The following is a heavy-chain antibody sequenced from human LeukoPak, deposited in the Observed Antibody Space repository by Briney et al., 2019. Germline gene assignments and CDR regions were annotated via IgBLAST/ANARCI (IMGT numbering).Heavy chain of an antibody. D-gene: IGHD3-10*01. CDR2: ISGSGGST. V-gene: IGHV3-23*01. CDR3: AKAHYGSGSPLGYYYYGMDV. CDR1: GFTFSSYA. Sequence: GGSLRLSCAASGFTFSSYAMSWVRQAPGKGLEWVSAISGSGGSTYYADSVKGRFTISRDNSKNTLYLQMNSLRAEDTAVYYCAKAHYGSGSPLGYYYYGMDVWDQGTTVTVSS. J-gene: IGHJ6*02.